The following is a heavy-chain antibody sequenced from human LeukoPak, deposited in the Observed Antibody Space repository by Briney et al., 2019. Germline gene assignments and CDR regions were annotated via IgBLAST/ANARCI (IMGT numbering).Heavy chain of an antibody. Sequence: GGSLRLSCAASGFTFSSYEMNWVRQAPGKGLEWVSYISSSGSTIYYADSVKGRFTISRDNAKNSLYLQMNSLRAEDTVVYYCAKDKEPTTVTTPFFDSWGQGTLVTVSS. CDR3: AKDKEPTTVTTPFFDS. V-gene: IGHV3-48*03. CDR2: ISSSGSTI. CDR1: GFTFSSYE. D-gene: IGHD4-11*01. J-gene: IGHJ4*02.